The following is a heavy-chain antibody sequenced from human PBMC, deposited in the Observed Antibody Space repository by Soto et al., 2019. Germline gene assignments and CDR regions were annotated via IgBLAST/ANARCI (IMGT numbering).Heavy chain of an antibody. D-gene: IGHD5-18*01. CDR3: ASQDTAMVFGY. Sequence: SETLSLTCTVSGGSISSYYWSWIRQPPGKGLEWIGYIYYSGSTNYNPSLKSRVTISVDTSKNQFSLKLSSVTAADTAVYYCASQDTAMVFGYWGQGTLVTVSS. CDR2: IYYSGST. CDR1: GGSISSYY. V-gene: IGHV4-59*01. J-gene: IGHJ4*02.